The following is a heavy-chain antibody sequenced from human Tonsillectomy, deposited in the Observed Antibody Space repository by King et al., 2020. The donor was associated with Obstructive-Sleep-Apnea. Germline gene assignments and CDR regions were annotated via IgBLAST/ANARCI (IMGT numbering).Heavy chain of an antibody. Sequence: VQLVESGGGVVQPGRSLRLSCEASGFLFNNYGMHWVRQAPGKGLEWVAIIWYDGSHKYYADSVRGRFTISRDNSNNTLHLQMNSLRAEDTAVYYCATDPRMTYVMDYYYGMDVWGQGTTVIVSS. D-gene: IGHD3-10*02. CDR1: GFLFNNYG. CDR3: ATDPRMTYVMDYYYGMDV. V-gene: IGHV3-33*01. CDR2: IWYDGSHK. J-gene: IGHJ6*02.